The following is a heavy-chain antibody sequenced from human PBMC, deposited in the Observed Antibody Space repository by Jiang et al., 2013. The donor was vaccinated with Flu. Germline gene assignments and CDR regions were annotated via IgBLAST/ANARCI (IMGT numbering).Heavy chain of an antibody. J-gene: IGHJ3*02. V-gene: IGHV1-69*01. CDR1: GSTVSSFT. CDR3: ARSVTRADAFNI. Sequence: SGAEVKKPGSSVKVSCKASGSTVSSFTITWVRQAPGQGLEWVGVIVPIFGTTKYAQKFQGRVTITADESTGTAYMELSSLRPEDTAVHYCARSVTRADAFNIWGQGTMITVSS. CDR2: IVPIFGTT. D-gene: IGHD3-16*02.